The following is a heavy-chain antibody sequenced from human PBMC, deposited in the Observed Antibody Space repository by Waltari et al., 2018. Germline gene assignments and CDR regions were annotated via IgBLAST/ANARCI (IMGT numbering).Heavy chain of an antibody. CDR2: VYHSVRT. CDR1: GYSISSGYY. D-gene: IGHD2-2*01. J-gene: IGHJ4*02. CDR3: ARHKGVPTWDY. V-gene: IGHV4-38-2*02. Sequence: QVQLQESGPGLVKPSETLSLTCTVSGYSISSGYYWGWIRQPPGKGLEWIGSVYHSVRTYNKPSFKSRVTISVDTSKNQFSLKLSSVTSADTAVYYCARHKGVPTWDYWGQGTLVTVSS.